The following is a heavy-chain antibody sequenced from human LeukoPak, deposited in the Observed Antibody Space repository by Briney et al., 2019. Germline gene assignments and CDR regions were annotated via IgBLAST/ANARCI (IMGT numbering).Heavy chain of an antibody. CDR2: ISSTSNYI. V-gene: IGHV3-21*01. D-gene: IGHD3-3*01. J-gene: IGHJ5*02. CDR3: ARTLFGAYNWFDP. CDR1: GFTFSSYN. Sequence: GGSLRLSCAASGFTFSSYNMNWVRQAPGKGLEWVSSISSTSNYINYADSVKGRFTISRDNAKSSLFLQMNSLRVEDTAVYYCARTLFGAYNWFDPWGQGALVTVSS.